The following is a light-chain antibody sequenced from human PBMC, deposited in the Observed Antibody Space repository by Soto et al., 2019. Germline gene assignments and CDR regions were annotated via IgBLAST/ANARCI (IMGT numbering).Light chain of an antibody. CDR2: AAS. CDR3: QQSYSTPWT. Sequence: DIQMTQSPSSLSASVGDRVTITCRASQSISYYLNWYQQKPGKAPKLLIYAASSLQGGVPSRFSGSGSGTDFNLTISSLQPEDFATYYCQQSYSTPWTFGQGTKVEIK. J-gene: IGKJ1*01. CDR1: QSISYY. V-gene: IGKV1-39*01.